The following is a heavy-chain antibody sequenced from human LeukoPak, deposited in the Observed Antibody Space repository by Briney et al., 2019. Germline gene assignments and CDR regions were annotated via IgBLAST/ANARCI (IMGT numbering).Heavy chain of an antibody. V-gene: IGHV1-69-2*01. J-gene: IGHJ4*02. Sequence: GASVKISCKVSGHTFTDYSIHWVQQAPGKGLEWMGPVHPEDGETIYAERFRGRVTITADTSADRAYLELSSLTSEDTAVYYCTTGSWVTMDWTSHPLNFWGQGTLVTVSS. D-gene: IGHD4/OR15-4a*01. CDR1: GHTFTDYS. CDR3: TTGSWVTMDWTSHPLNF. CDR2: VHPEDGET.